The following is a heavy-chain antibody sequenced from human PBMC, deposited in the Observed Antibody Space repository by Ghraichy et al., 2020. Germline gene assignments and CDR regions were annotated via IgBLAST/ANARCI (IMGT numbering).Heavy chain of an antibody. Sequence: GESLNISCAASGFTFISYSMNWVRQAPGKGLEWVSDISSSSSTIYYADSVKGRFTISRDNAKNSLYLQMNSLRDEDTAVYYCARDRYCSSTSCSYGMDVWGQGTTVTVSS. CDR1: GFTFISYS. CDR3: ARDRYCSSTSCSYGMDV. CDR2: ISSSSSTI. D-gene: IGHD2-2*01. V-gene: IGHV3-48*02. J-gene: IGHJ6*01.